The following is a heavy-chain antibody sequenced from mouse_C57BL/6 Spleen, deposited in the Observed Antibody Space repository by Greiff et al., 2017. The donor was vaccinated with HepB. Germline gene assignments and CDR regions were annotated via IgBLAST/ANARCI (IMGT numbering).Heavy chain of an antibody. Sequence: EVQVVESGGGLVKPGGSLKLSCAASGFTFSSYAMSWVRQTPEKRLEWVATISDGGSYTYYPDNVKGRFTISRDNAKNNLYLQMSHLKSEDTAMYYCARVGTDGYYDWYFDVWGTGTTVTVSS. CDR2: ISDGGSYT. CDR1: GFTFSSYA. V-gene: IGHV5-4*01. CDR3: ARVGTDGYYDWYFDV. J-gene: IGHJ1*03. D-gene: IGHD2-3*01.